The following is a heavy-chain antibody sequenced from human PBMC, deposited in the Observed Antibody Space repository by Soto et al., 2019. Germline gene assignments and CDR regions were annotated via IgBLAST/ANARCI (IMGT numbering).Heavy chain of an antibody. J-gene: IGHJ5*02. Sequence: SETLSLTCTVSGGSISGDFWSWIRQPPGKGLEWIGYIYYSGSTTYNPSLKSRVTISVDTSKKQFSLRLSSVTAADTAVYHCARDADSGSYYNWFDPWGQGTLVTVSS. CDR3: ARDADSGSYYNWFDP. CDR2: IYYSGST. V-gene: IGHV4-59*01. D-gene: IGHD1-26*01. CDR1: GGSISGDF.